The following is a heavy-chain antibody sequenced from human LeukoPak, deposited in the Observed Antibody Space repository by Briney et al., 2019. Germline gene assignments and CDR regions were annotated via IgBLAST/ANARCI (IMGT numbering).Heavy chain of an antibody. V-gene: IGHV3-23*01. D-gene: IGHD3-22*01. Sequence: GGSLRLSCAASGFTFGSDAMSWVGQAPGKGLEWVSSINAGGSYTYYVDSVKGRFTISRDNSRNTVYLQMNSLRAEDTAVYYGAEGHRGFYDSSGYFYIFDYWGQGTLVTVSS. CDR2: INAGGSYT. J-gene: IGHJ4*02. CDR3: AEGHRGFYDSSGYFYIFDY. CDR1: GFTFGSDA.